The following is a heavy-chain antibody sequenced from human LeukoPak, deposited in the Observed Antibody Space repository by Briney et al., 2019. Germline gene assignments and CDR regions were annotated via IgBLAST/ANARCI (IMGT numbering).Heavy chain of an antibody. D-gene: IGHD3-10*01. CDR2: ISGSGGST. Sequence: GGSLRLSCAASGFTFSSYAMSWVRQAPGKGLEWVSAISGSGGSTYYADSVKGRFTISRDNSKNTLYLQMNSLRAEDTAVYYCARPNYYGSGSPTYYFDYWGQGTLLTVSS. V-gene: IGHV3-23*01. J-gene: IGHJ4*02. CDR3: ARPNYYGSGSPTYYFDY. CDR1: GFTFSSYA.